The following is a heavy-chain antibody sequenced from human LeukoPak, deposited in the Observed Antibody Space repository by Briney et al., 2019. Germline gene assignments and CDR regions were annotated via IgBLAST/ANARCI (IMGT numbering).Heavy chain of an antibody. CDR1: GGSISSYY. V-gene: IGHV4-59*01. Sequence: SETLSLTCTVSGGSISSYYWSWIRQPPGKGLEWIGYIYYSGSTNYNPSLKSRVTISVDTSKNQFSLKLSSVTAADTAVYYCARDIYDSSGYYPPLRAFDIWGQGTMVTVSS. D-gene: IGHD3-22*01. CDR3: ARDIYDSSGYYPPLRAFDI. J-gene: IGHJ3*02. CDR2: IYYSGST.